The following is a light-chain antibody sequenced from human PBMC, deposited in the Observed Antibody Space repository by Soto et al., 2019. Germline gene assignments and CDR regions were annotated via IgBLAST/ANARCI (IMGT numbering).Light chain of an antibody. CDR1: SSDVGGNKY. Sequence: QSALTQPASVSGSHGQSITISCTGTSSDVGGNKYVSWYQQYPGKVPKLLINKVTNRPSGVSYRFSGSKSGNTASLTISALLAEDEADYFCDSSTSDSLYVFGTGTKLTVL. V-gene: IGLV2-14*01. J-gene: IGLJ1*01. CDR3: DSSTSDSLYV. CDR2: KVT.